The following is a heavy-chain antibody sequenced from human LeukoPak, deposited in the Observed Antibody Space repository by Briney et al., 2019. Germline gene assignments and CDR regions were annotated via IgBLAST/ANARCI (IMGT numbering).Heavy chain of an antibody. CDR2: IYHSGST. CDR3: AGDTSGYYYFDY. Sequence: SETLTLTCTVSGGSISSGGYYWSWIRQPPGKGLEWIGYIYHSGSTYYNPSLKSRVTISVDTSKNQFSLKLSSVTAADTAVYYCAGDTSGYYYFDYWGQGTLVTVSS. D-gene: IGHD3-22*01. J-gene: IGHJ4*02. CDR1: GGSISSGGYY. V-gene: IGHV4-30-2*01.